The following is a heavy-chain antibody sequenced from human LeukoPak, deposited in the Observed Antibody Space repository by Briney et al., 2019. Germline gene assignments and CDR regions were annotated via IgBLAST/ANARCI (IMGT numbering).Heavy chain of an antibody. V-gene: IGHV3-30*02. CDR3: PKDLASGYYDNSDY. CDR1: GFTFSNQD. D-gene: IGHD3-22*01. Sequence: PGGSLRLSCAASGFTFSNQDMHWVRQAPGKGLEWVASIRNDGNNEHYADSVKGRFTISRDNSKNTLSLQMNSLRAEDTAVYYCPKDLASGYYDNSDYWGQGTLVSVSS. CDR2: IRNDGNNE. J-gene: IGHJ4*02.